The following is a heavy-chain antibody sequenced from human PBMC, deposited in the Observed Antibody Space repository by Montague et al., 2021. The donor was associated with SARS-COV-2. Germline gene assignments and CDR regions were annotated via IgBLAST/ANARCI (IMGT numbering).Heavy chain of an antibody. Sequence: SLRLSCAASGFTFSSYSMNWVRQAPGKGLEWVSSISSSSSYIYYADSVKGRFTISRDNVKNSLYLQMNSLRAEDTAVYYCARDSPDYVWGSYGMDVWGQGTTVTVSS. D-gene: IGHD3-16*01. V-gene: IGHV3-21*01. CDR2: ISSSSSYI. CDR3: ARDSPDYVWGSYGMDV. J-gene: IGHJ6*02. CDR1: GFTFSSYS.